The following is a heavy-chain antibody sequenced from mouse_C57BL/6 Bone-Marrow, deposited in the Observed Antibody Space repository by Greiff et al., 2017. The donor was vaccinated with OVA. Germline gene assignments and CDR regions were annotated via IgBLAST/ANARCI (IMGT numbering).Heavy chain of an antibody. CDR2: ISSGGSYT. CDR3: ARSMITPYYYAMDY. V-gene: IGHV5-6*02. J-gene: IGHJ4*01. D-gene: IGHD2-4*01. CDR1: GFTFSSYG. Sequence: EVKLVESGGDLVKPGGSLKLSCAASGFTFSSYGMSWVRQTPDKRLEWVATISSGGSYTYYPDRVKGRFTISRDNAKNTLYLQMSSLKSEDTAMYYCARSMITPYYYAMDYWGQGTSVTVSS.